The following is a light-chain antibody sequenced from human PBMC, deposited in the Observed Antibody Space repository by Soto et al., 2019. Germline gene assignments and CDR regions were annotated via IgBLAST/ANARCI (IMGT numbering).Light chain of an antibody. V-gene: IGKV1-5*03. Sequence: DIQMTQSPSTLSASVGDRVTITCRASRSISSWLAWYQQKPGKAPKLLIYKASNLESGVPSRFSGTGSGTEFTLTISSLQSDDFATYYCQQYNTYAWTFGQGTKV. CDR3: QQYNTYAWT. CDR1: RSISSW. CDR2: KAS. J-gene: IGKJ1*01.